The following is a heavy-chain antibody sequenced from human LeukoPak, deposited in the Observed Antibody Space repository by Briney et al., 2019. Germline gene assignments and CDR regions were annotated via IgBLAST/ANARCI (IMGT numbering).Heavy chain of an antibody. CDR1: GFTFRDYG. J-gene: IGHJ4*02. CDR2: IRYDGNNK. Sequence: PGGSLRLSCAASGFTFRDYGIHWVRQAPGKGLEWVAFIRYDGNNKHYADSVKGRFTISRDNAKNSLYLQMNSQRAEDTAVYYCAREGLRAYYFDYWGQGTLVTVSS. CDR3: AREGLRAYYFDY. V-gene: IGHV3-30*02.